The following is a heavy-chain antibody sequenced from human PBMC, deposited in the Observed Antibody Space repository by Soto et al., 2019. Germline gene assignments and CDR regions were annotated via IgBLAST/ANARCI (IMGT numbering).Heavy chain of an antibody. CDR1: GGSISSSSYY. Sequence: SPTLSLTCTVSGGSISSSSYYWGWIRQPPGKGLEWIGSIYYSGSTYYNPSLKSRVTISVDTSKNQFSLKLSSVTAADTAVYYCARTSTLRGVRGYYGMDVWGQGTTVTVSS. V-gene: IGHV4-39*01. CDR2: IYYSGST. J-gene: IGHJ6*02. D-gene: IGHD3-10*01. CDR3: ARTSTLRGVRGYYGMDV.